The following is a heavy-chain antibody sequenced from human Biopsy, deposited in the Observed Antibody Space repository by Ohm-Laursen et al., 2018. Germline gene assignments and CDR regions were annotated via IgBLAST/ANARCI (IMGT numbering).Heavy chain of an antibody. J-gene: IGHJ4*02. Sequence: SDTLSLTCAVSGGSISSFYWTWIRQPPGKGPEWIGDISDSGSTNYKPSLKSRFIISVDTSKNHFSLNLNSVTAADTAVYYCARRGSGGRSFDHWGQGTLVTVSS. CDR2: ISDSGST. CDR1: GGSISSFY. V-gene: IGHV4-59*08. D-gene: IGHD2-15*01. CDR3: ARRGSGGRSFDH.